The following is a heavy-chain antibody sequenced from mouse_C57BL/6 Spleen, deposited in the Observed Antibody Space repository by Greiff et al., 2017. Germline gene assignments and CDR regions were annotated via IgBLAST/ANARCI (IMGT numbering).Heavy chain of an antibody. V-gene: IGHV3-6*01. J-gene: IGHJ2*01. CDR2: ISYDGSN. Sequence: ESGPGLVKPSQSLSLTCSVTGYSITSGYYWNWIRQFPGNKLEWMGYISYDGSNNYNPSLKNRISITRDTSKNQFFLKLNSVTTEDTATYYCARGGDSSGYRDYWGQGTTLTVSS. CDR1: GYSITSGYY. D-gene: IGHD3-2*02. CDR3: ARGGDSSGYRDY.